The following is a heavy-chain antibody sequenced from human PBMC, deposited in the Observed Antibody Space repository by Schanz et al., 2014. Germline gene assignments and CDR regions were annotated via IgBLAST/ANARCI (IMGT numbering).Heavy chain of an antibody. CDR3: AKVATAATYLDS. CDR2: ISDSGDST. J-gene: IGHJ4*02. V-gene: IGHV3-11*05. D-gene: IGHD2-15*01. CDR1: GFTFDDYA. Sequence: QVQLVESGGGVVQPGGSLRLSCAASGFTFDDYAMSWVRQAPGKGLEWVSDISDSGDSTHYADSVKGRFTISRDNAKNSLFLQMNSLSAEDTAVYYCAKVATAATYLDSWGLGTLVTVSS.